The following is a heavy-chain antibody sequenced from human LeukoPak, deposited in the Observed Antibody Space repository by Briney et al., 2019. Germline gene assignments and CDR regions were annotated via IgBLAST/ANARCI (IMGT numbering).Heavy chain of an antibody. CDR1: GYTFTRHG. CDR3: AREIAVAGGNWFDP. CDR2: ISAYDGNT. J-gene: IGHJ5*02. D-gene: IGHD6-19*01. V-gene: IGHV1-18*01. Sequence: GASVKVSCKASGYTFTRHGINWVRQAPGEGLEWMGWISAYDGNTNYAQKFQGRVTMTTDTSTSTAYVELRSLTSDDTAVYYCAREIAVAGGNWFDPWGQGTPVTVSS.